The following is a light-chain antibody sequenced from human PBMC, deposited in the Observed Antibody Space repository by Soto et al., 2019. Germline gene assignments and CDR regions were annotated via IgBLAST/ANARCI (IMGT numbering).Light chain of an antibody. Sequence: DIQVTQSPSSLSASVGDRVTITCRASQDISGHLAWYQQKPGKVPKLLIYEASTLQSRVPTRFSASSSGTDFTLTLSSLQPEDVATYYGQKYNGSPRTFGQGTKVELK. J-gene: IGKJ1*01. CDR3: QKYNGSPRT. V-gene: IGKV1-27*01. CDR1: QDISGH. CDR2: EAS.